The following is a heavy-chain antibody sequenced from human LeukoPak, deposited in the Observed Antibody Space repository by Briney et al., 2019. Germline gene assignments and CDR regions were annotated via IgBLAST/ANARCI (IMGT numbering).Heavy chain of an antibody. CDR2: ISYSGST. D-gene: IGHD2-15*01. J-gene: IGHJ5*02. V-gene: IGHV4-59*01. Sequence: SETLSLTCTVCSVSISSNYWSWIRQPPGKGLEWIGYISYSGSTSYNPSLESRVTISIDTSKSRFSLRLSSVTAADTAVYYCARDRRRAGGSVPGWFDPWGQGTLVTVSS. CDR3: ARDRRRAGGSVPGWFDP. CDR1: SVSISSNY.